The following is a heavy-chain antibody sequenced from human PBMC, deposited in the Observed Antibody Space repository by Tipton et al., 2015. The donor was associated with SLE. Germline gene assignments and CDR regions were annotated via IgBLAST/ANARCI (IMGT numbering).Heavy chain of an antibody. J-gene: IGHJ4*02. D-gene: IGHD2-15*01. CDR1: GGSMNNYY. Sequence: TLSLTCTVSGGSMNNYYWNWIRQPPGKGLEWIGYIFYSGNTNYNPSLNSRVTISLDTSKNQFSLKLSSVTAADTAVYYCARLVGRGSLGIRRDYWGQGTLVTVSS. V-gene: IGHV4-59*12. CDR2: IFYSGNT. CDR3: ARLVGRGSLGIRRDY.